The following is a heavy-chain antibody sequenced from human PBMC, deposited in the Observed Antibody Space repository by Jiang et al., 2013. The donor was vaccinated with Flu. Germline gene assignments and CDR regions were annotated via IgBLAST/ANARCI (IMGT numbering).Heavy chain of an antibody. V-gene: IGHV3-33*06. CDR1: QFNFRSYG. D-gene: IGHD4-17*01. CDR3: AKEIDSTVTRAVSLGYFDY. Sequence: GVVQPGMSLRLSCAASQFNFRSYGMHWVRQAPGKGLEWVAVIWYDARDEYYADSVKGRFTISRDNSKNTLYLQMNSLRAEDTAVYYCAKEIDSTVTRAVSLGYFDYWGQGTLVTVSS. CDR2: IWYDARDE. J-gene: IGHJ4*02.